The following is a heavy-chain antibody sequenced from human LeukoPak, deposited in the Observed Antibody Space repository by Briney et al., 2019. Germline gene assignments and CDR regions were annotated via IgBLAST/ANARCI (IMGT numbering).Heavy chain of an antibody. CDR2: INPSGGST. D-gene: IGHD2-2*03. Sequence: ASVKVSCKASGYTFTNYYMHWVRQAPGQGLEWMGIINPSGGSTSYAQKFQGRVTMTRDTSTSTVYMELSSLRSEDTAVYYCARGTLDIVVVPAAILGWFDPWGQGTLVTVSS. CDR3: ARGTLDIVVVPAAILGWFDP. V-gene: IGHV1-46*01. J-gene: IGHJ5*02. CDR1: GYTFTNYY.